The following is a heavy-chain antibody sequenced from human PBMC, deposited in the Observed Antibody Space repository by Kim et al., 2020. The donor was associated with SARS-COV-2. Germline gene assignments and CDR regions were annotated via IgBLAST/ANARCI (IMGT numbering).Heavy chain of an antibody. CDR2: K. J-gene: IGHJ4*02. V-gene: IGHV3-33*01. D-gene: IGHD3-10*01. CDR3: ARDAAGGFGED. Sequence: KYYADSVKGRFTISRDNSKNTLYLQMNSLRAEDTAVYYCARDAAGGFGEDWGQGTLVTVSS.